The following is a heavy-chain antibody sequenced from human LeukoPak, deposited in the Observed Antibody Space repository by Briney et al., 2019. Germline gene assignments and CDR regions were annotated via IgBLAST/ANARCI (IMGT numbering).Heavy chain of an antibody. D-gene: IGHD6-19*01. CDR3: ARGTHSGWYGSG. Sequence: GGSLRLSCAASGSTFSSYSMNWVRQAPGKGLEWVSSVSSSSSYIYYADSVKGRFTISRDNAKNSLYLQMNSLRAEDTAVYYCARGTHSGWYGSGWGQGTLVTVSS. CDR1: GSTFSSYS. J-gene: IGHJ4*02. V-gene: IGHV3-21*01. CDR2: VSSSSSYI.